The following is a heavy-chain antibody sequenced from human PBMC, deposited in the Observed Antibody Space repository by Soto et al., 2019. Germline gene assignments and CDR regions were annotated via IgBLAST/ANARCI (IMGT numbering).Heavy chain of an antibody. Sequence: PGGSLRLSCAASGFTFSTYAMTWVRQAPGKGLEWVSSVSGGGDSTYYADSVKGRFTISRDNSKNTQYLQMNSLRAEDTAVYYCAKNSKNWFYGLDVWGQGTTVTVS. J-gene: IGHJ6*02. CDR3: AKNSKNWFYGLDV. CDR1: GFTFSTYA. D-gene: IGHD3-9*01. V-gene: IGHV3-23*01. CDR2: VSGGGDST.